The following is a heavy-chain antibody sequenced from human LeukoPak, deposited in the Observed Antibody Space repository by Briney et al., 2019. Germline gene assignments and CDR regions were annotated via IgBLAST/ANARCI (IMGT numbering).Heavy chain of an antibody. Sequence: GGSLRLSCAASGFTFSSYSMNWVRQAPGKGLEWVSSISSSSSSYIYYADSVKGRFTISRDNAKNSLYLQMNSLRAEDTAVYYCARDYYDSSGYYYGLFDYWGQGTLVTVSS. D-gene: IGHD3-22*01. V-gene: IGHV3-21*01. CDR3: ARDYYDSSGYYYGLFDY. CDR2: ISSSSSSYI. CDR1: GFTFSSYS. J-gene: IGHJ4*02.